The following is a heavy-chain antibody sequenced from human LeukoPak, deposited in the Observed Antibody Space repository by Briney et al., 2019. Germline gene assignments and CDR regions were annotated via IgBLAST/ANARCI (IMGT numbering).Heavy chain of an antibody. CDR2: ISYDGSNK. V-gene: IGHV3-30*18. CDR3: AKDKGGGYGNDGFDI. J-gene: IGHJ3*02. CDR1: GFTFSSYG. Sequence: GGSLRLSCAASGFTFSSYGMHWVRQAPGKGLEWVAVISYDGSNKYYADSVKGRFTISRDNSKNTLYLQMSSLRAEDTAVYYCAKDKGGGYGNDGFDIWGRGTMVTVSS. D-gene: IGHD3-16*01.